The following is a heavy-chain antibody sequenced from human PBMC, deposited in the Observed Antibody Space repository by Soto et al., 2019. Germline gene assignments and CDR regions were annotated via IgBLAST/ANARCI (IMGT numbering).Heavy chain of an antibody. CDR3: ATSAVAGPGEYYYYYYGMDV. CDR1: GYTFTSYA. J-gene: IGHJ6*02. D-gene: IGHD6-19*01. CDR2: INAGNGNT. Sequence: ASVKVSCKASGYTFTSYAMHWVRQAPGQRLEWMGWINAGNGNTKYSQKFQGRVTITRDTSASTAYMELSSLRSEDTAVYYFATSAVAGPGEYYYYYYGMDVWGQGTTVTVSS. V-gene: IGHV1-3*01.